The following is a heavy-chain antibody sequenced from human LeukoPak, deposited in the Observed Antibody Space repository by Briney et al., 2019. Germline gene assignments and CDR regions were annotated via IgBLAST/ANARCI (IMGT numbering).Heavy chain of an antibody. J-gene: IGHJ4*02. CDR2: ISYDGSNK. V-gene: IGHV3-30*18. CDR1: GFTFSSYG. Sequence: GGSLRLSCAASGFTFSSYGMHWVRQAPGKGLEWVAVISYDGSNKYYADSVKGRFTISRDNSKNTLYLQMNSLRAEDTAVYYCAKDLSSGSGWFDYWGQGTLVTVSS. CDR3: AKDLSSGSGWFDY. D-gene: IGHD6-19*01.